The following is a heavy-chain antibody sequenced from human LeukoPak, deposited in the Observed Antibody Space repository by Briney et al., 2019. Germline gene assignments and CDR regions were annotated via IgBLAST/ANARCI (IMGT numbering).Heavy chain of an antibody. Sequence: ASVKVSCKASGYTFTSYYMHWVRQAPGQGLEWMGKINPSGGSTSYAQKFQGRVTMTRGTSTSTVYTELSSLRSEGTAVYFCARERDYKFDYWGQGALVTVSS. CDR3: ARERDYKFDY. J-gene: IGHJ4*02. D-gene: IGHD4-11*01. CDR2: INPSGGST. CDR1: GYTFTSYY. V-gene: IGHV1-46*01.